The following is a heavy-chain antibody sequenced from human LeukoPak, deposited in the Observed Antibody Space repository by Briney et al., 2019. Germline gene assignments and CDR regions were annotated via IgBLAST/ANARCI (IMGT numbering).Heavy chain of an antibody. V-gene: IGHV3-33*01. CDR2: IWYDGSNK. CDR1: GFTFSSYG. Sequence: PGGSLRLSCAASGFTFSSYGMHWVRQAPGKGVEWVAVIWYDGSNKYYADSVKGRFTISRDNSKNTLYLQMNSLRAEDTAVYYCARDCSGGSCYSLDYWGQGTLVTVSS. J-gene: IGHJ4*02. D-gene: IGHD2-15*01. CDR3: ARDCSGGSCYSLDY.